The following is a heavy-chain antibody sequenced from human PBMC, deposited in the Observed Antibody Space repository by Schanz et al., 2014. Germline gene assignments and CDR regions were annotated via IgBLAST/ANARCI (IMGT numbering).Heavy chain of an antibody. CDR1: GFIFSNYG. J-gene: IGHJ4*02. V-gene: IGHV3-33*01. CDR2: IWSDGSGK. Sequence: VQLVESGGGFVQPGGSLRLSCAASGFIFSNYGMHWVRQAPGKGLEWVAVIWSDGSGKYYADSVKGRFTISRDSPKNTLYLQMNSLRAEDTALYYCARDRGYCSGGSCLTFDYWGQGTLVTVSS. CDR3: ARDRGYCSGGSCLTFDY. D-gene: IGHD2-15*01.